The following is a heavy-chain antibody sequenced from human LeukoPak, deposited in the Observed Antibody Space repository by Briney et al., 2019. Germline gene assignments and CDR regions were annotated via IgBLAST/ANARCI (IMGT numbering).Heavy chain of an antibody. CDR2: IYPGDSDT. CDR3: TRHGMHYNEAPVDY. CDR1: GYSFTSYW. Sequence: GESLKISCKGSGYSFTSYWIGWVRQMPGKGLEWMGIIYPGDSDTRYSPSFQGQVTISAAKSLSTAYLQWSSLKASPTAMDCCTRHGMHYNEAPVDYWGQGTLVTVSS. V-gene: IGHV5-51*01. J-gene: IGHJ4*02. D-gene: IGHD3-10*01.